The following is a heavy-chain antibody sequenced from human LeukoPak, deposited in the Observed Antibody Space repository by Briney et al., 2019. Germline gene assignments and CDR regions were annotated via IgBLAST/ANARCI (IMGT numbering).Heavy chain of an antibody. CDR3: VRIATVTTPDY. CDR2: INPDGTTT. J-gene: IGHJ4*02. Sequence: GGSLRLSCAASGFTFSSYWMHWVRQPLGKGLVWVSRINPDGTTTNYADSVKGRFTISRDNAKNTLYLQMNSLTVEDTALYYCVRIATVTTPDYWGQGTLATVSS. CDR1: GFTFSSYW. V-gene: IGHV3-74*01. D-gene: IGHD4-17*01.